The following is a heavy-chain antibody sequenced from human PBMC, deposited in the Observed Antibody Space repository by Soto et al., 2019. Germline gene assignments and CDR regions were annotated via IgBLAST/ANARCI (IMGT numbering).Heavy chain of an antibody. V-gene: IGHV3-33*08. CDR2: IWYDGSNK. J-gene: IGHJ6*02. Sequence: PGGSLRLSCAASGFTFSSYWMSWVRQAPGKGLEWVAVIWYDGSNKYYADSVKGRFTISRDNSKNTLYLQMNSLRAEDTAVYYCARDHKGSSWSYYYGMDVWGQGTTVTVSS. CDR1: GFTFSSYW. CDR3: ARDHKGSSWSYYYGMDV. D-gene: IGHD6-13*01.